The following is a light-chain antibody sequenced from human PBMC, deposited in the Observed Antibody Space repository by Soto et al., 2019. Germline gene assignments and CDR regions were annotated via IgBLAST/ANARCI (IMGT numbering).Light chain of an antibody. CDR3: QQRSNWPLT. CDR1: QSVSSY. V-gene: IGKV3-11*01. J-gene: IGKJ4*01. Sequence: EIVLTQSPATLSLSPGDRATLSCRASQSVSSYLAWYQQKPGQAPRLLMYDASNRATGIPARFSGSGSGTDFTLTISSLEPEDFAVYYCQQRSNWPLTFGGGTKVEIK. CDR2: DAS.